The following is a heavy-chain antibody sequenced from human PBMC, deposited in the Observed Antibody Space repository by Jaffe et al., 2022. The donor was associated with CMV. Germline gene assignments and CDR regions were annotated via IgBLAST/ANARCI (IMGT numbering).Heavy chain of an antibody. V-gene: IGHV4-59*01. D-gene: IGHD3-22*01. J-gene: IGHJ5*02. CDR1: DDSLSFYY. CDR2: IYYSGNT. CDR3: ARSPPYYDSGNHYFGWFDP. Sequence: QVQLQESGPGLVKPSETLSLTCTVSDDSLSFYYWNWIRQTPGKGLEWIGYIYYSGNTNYNPSLKSRVTISVDTSKKQFSLKLSSVTAADTAVYYCARSPPYYDSGNHYFGWFDPWGQGTLVTVSS.